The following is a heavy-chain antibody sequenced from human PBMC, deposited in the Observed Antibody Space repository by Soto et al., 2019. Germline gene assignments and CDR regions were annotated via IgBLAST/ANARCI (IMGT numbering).Heavy chain of an antibody. J-gene: IGHJ4*02. Sequence: QVQLQESGPGLVKPSQTLSLTCTVSGGSITSDNYWSWIRQPPGKGLEWLGHIYYSGSTDYNPSLKSRISIFVDTSKSQVSLKVNSVTAADTAVYYCAREGAKSGDGLYYFDSWGQGVLVTVSS. D-gene: IGHD2-21*01. CDR3: AREGAKSGDGLYYFDS. CDR2: IYYSGST. CDR1: GGSITSDNY. V-gene: IGHV4-30-4*01.